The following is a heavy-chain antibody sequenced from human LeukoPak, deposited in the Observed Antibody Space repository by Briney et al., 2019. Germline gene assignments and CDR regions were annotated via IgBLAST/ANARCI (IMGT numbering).Heavy chain of an antibody. Sequence: GASVKVSCKASGYTLTGYYMHWVRQAPGQGLEWMGWINPNSGGTNYAQKFQGRVTMTRDTSISTAYMELSRLRSDDTAVYYCARAGGYYDSSGYSSGVYYWGQGTLVTVSS. CDR1: GYTLTGYY. V-gene: IGHV1-2*02. D-gene: IGHD3-22*01. J-gene: IGHJ4*02. CDR2: INPNSGGT. CDR3: ARAGGYYDSSGYSSGVYY.